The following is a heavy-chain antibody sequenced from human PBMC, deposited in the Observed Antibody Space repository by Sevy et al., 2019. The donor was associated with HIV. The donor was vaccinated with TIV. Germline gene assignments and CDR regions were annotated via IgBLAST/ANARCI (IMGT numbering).Heavy chain of an antibody. CDR2: IYYSGST. Sequence: SETLSLTCTVSGGSVSSGSYYWSWIRQPPGKGLEWIGYIYYSGSTNYNPSLKSRVTISVDTSKNQFSLKLSSVTAADTAVYYWARDQGGQEPRLKRWLKPYFDYWGQGTLVTVSP. V-gene: IGHV4-61*01. D-gene: IGHD5-12*01. CDR3: ARDQGGQEPRLKRWLKPYFDY. J-gene: IGHJ4*02. CDR1: GGSVSSGSYY.